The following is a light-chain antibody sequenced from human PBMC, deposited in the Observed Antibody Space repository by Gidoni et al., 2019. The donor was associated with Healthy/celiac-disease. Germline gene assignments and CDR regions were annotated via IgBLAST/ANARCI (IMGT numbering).Light chain of an antibody. V-gene: IGLV3-25*03. CDR1: ALPKQY. J-gene: IGLJ2*01. CDR3: QSADSSGTCVV. Sequence: SYELTQPPSVSVSPGQTARITCSGDALPKQYAYWYQQKPGQAPVLVIYKDIERPSGIPERFSGSNSGTTVTFTISGVQAEDEADYYCQSADSSGTCVVFGGGTKLTVL. CDR2: KDI.